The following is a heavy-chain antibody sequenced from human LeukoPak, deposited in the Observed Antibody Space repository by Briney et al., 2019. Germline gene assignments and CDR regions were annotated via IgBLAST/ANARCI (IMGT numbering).Heavy chain of an antibody. CDR2: IYTSGST. J-gene: IGHJ5*02. Sequence: PSETLSLTCTVSGGSISSGSYYWSWIRQPAGKGLEWIGRIYTSGSTNYNPSLKSRVTMSVDTSKNQFSLKLSSVTAADTAVYYCAKEPVLITPYNWFDPWGQGTLVTVSS. CDR1: GGSISSGSYY. V-gene: IGHV4-61*02. CDR3: AKEPVLITPYNWFDP. D-gene: IGHD4/OR15-4a*01.